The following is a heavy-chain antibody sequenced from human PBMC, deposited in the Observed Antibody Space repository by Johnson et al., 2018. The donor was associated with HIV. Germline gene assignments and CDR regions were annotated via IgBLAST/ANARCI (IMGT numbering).Heavy chain of an antibody. D-gene: IGHD6-19*01. CDR2: IHWNGGSS. J-gene: IGHJ3*02. CDR3: ARVVLVRLAVAGPSRDAFDI. Sequence: MLLVESGGGLIQPGGSVRLSCVASGFIVTNYYMSWVRQAPGKGLEWVSGIHWNGGSSGYADSVKGRFIISSANAKNSLYLQLNSLRAEATAWYYCARVVLVRLAVAGPSRDAFDIWGQGTMVTVSS. V-gene: IGHV3-20*04. CDR1: GFIVTNYY.